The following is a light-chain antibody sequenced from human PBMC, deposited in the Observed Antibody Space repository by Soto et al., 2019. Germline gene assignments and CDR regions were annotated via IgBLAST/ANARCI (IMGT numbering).Light chain of an antibody. CDR3: SSYTSRSTLFV. J-gene: IGLJ1*01. V-gene: IGLV2-14*01. Sequence: QSLLTQPASVSGSPGQSITMSCTGTSNDVGGYNYVSWYQQHPGKAPKLIISEVSNRPSGVSLRFSGSKSGNTASLTISGLQAEDEADYYCSSYTSRSTLFVFGTGTKVTVL. CDR2: EVS. CDR1: SNDVGGYNY.